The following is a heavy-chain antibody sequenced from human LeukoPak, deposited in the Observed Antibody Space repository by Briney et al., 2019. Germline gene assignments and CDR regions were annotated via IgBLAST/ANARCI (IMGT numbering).Heavy chain of an antibody. CDR2: INSDGSST. V-gene: IGHV3-74*01. J-gene: IGHJ3*02. D-gene: IGHD3-22*01. CDR1: GFTFSSYW. Sequence: GGSLRLSCAASGFTFSSYWMHWVRQAPGKGLVWVSRINSDGSSTSYADSVKGRFTISRDNAKNTLYLQMNSLRAEDTAVYYCARALYYYDSSGYYLHAFDIWGQGTMVTVSS. CDR3: ARALYYYDSSGYYLHAFDI.